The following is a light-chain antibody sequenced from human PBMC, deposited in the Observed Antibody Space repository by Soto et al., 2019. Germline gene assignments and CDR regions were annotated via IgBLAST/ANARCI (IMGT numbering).Light chain of an antibody. CDR1: SSDVGGHNF. J-gene: IGLJ3*02. Sequence: QSALTQPASVSGSPGQSITISCTETSSDVGGHNFVSWYQHHPGKAPKLMIYEVTHRPSGISDRFSGSKSGNTASLTISGLQAEDEADYYCNSYTSTFTWVFGGGTKLTVL. CDR2: EVT. V-gene: IGLV2-14*01. CDR3: NSYTSTFTWV.